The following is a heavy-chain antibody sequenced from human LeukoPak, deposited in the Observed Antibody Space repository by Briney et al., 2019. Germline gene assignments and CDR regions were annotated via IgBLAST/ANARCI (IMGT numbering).Heavy chain of an antibody. CDR1: GGSISSGASY. V-gene: IGHV4-31*03. CDR2: IYKTGTS. D-gene: IGHD2-8*01. Sequence: SETLSLTCTVSGGSISSGASYWAWIRHHPEKGLDWIAYIYKTGTSSYNPSLMSRVNMSVDTSKNQFSLNLSSVTAADTAVYYCARRPLSNGQYAFDIWGQGTMVTVSS. J-gene: IGHJ3*02. CDR3: ARRPLSNGQYAFDI.